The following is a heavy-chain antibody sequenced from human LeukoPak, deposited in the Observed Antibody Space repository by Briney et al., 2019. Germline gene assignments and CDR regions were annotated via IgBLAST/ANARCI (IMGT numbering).Heavy chain of an antibody. D-gene: IGHD1-26*01. CDR3: ARVRVVGAMVDAFDI. CDR2: INWNGGST. CDR1: GFTFDDYG. V-gene: IGHV3-20*04. Sequence: GGSLRLSCAASGFTFDDYGMSWVRQAPGKGLEWASSINWNGGSTGYADSVKGRFTISRDNAKNSLYLQMNSLRAEDTALYYCARVRVVGAMVDAFDIWGQGTMVTVSA. J-gene: IGHJ3*02.